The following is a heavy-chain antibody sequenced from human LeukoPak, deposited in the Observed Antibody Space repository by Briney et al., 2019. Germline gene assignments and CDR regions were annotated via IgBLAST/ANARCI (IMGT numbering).Heavy chain of an antibody. D-gene: IGHD3-10*01. Sequence: SETLFLTCTVSGGSISSYYWSWIRQPPGKGLEWIGYIFYSGNSNYNPSLKSRVTISVDTSKNQFSLKLSSVTAADTAVYYCARADRYYGSGSYYSLYYYAMDVWGQGTTVTVSS. CDR3: ARADRYYGSGSYYSLYYYAMDV. CDR1: GGSISSYY. V-gene: IGHV4-59*01. J-gene: IGHJ6*02. CDR2: IFYSGNS.